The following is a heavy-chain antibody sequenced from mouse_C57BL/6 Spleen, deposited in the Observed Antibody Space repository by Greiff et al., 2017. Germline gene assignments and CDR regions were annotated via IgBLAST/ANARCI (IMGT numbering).Heavy chain of an antibody. Sequence: QVQLQQSGPELVKPGASVKISCKASGYAFSSSWMNWVKQRPGKGLEWIGRIYPGDGDTNYNGKFKGKATLTADKSSSTAYMQLSSLTSEDSAVYFCARESITTVVAPFDDWGQGTTLTVSS. CDR1: GYAFSSSW. CDR2: IYPGDGDT. J-gene: IGHJ2*01. V-gene: IGHV1-82*01. CDR3: ARESITTVVAPFDD. D-gene: IGHD1-1*01.